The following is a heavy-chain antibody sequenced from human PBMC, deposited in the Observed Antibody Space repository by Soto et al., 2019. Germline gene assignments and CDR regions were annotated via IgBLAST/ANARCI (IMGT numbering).Heavy chain of an antibody. D-gene: IGHD3-10*01. V-gene: IGHV1-69*02. J-gene: IGHJ4*02. CDR1: GGIFNFYT. CDR3: ATSYGSGSTPFDY. Sequence: QVQLVQSGAEVKKPGSSVKVSCTASGGIFNFYTINWVRQAPGQRPEWVGRVNPIVGMSSSASKFQGRVTMTADKSTSNAYMDLTGLKSEDTAVYYCATSYGSGSTPFDYWGQGTLVTVSS. CDR2: VNPIVGMS.